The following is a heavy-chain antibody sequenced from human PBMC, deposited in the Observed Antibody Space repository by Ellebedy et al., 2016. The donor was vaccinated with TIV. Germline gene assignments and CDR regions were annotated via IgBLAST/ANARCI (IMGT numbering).Heavy chain of an antibody. D-gene: IGHD3-3*01. J-gene: IGHJ4*02. CDR2: IIPILGMT. CDR3: ATGDFWSGFDY. V-gene: IGHV1-69*04. Sequence: ASVKVSCKASGHTFSNYDISWVRQAPGQGLEWMGRIIPILGMTNYAQKFQGRVIITADKSADTAYMELSSLRSEDTAVYYCATGDFWSGFDYWGQGTLVTVSS. CDR1: GHTFSNYD.